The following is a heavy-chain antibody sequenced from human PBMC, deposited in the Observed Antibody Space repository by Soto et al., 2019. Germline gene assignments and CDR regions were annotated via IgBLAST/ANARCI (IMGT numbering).Heavy chain of an antibody. CDR3: ARGNYDFWSGLAATDAFDI. CDR2: INSDGSST. Sequence: GSLRLSCAASGFTFSSYWMHWVRQAPGQGLVWVSRINSDGSSTSYADSVKGRFTISRDNAKNTLYLQMNSLRAEDTAVYYCARGNYDFWSGLAATDAFDIWGQGTMVTVSS. J-gene: IGHJ3*02. D-gene: IGHD3-3*01. V-gene: IGHV3-74*01. CDR1: GFTFSSYW.